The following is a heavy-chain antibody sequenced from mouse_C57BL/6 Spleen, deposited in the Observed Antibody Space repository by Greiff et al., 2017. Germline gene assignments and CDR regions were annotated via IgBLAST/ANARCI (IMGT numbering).Heavy chain of an antibody. D-gene: IGHD2-3*01. J-gene: IGHJ4*01. CDR2: IYPSDSET. Sequence: QVQLQQPGAELVRPGSSVKLSYKASGYTFTSYWMDWVKQRPGQGLEWIGNIYPSDSETHYNQKFKDKATLTVDKSSSTAYMQLSSLTSEDSAVYYCARTGDGYYGAMDYWGQGTSVTVSS. V-gene: IGHV1-61*01. CDR1: GYTFTSYW. CDR3: ARTGDGYYGAMDY.